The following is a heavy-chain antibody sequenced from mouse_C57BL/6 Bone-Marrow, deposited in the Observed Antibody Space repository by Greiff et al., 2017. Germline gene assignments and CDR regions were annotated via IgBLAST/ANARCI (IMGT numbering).Heavy chain of an antibody. CDR3: ARGSSGYGAY. CDR1: GYTFTSYG. Sequence: VKLQQSGAELARPGASVKLSCKASGYTFTSYGISWVKQRTGQGLEWIGEIYPRSGNTYYNEKFKGKATLTADKSSSTAYMELRSLTSEDSAVYFCARGSSGYGAYWGQGTLVTVSA. J-gene: IGHJ3*01. V-gene: IGHV1-81*01. D-gene: IGHD3-2*02. CDR2: IYPRSGNT.